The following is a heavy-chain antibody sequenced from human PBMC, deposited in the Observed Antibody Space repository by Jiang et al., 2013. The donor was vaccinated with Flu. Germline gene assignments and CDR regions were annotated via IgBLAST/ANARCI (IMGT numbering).Heavy chain of an antibody. V-gene: IGHV3-30*18. J-gene: IGHJ4*01. CDR2: ISYDGSNK. CDR3: AKGYQRWELLDSFDY. D-gene: IGHD1-26*01. Sequence: VQLLESGGGVVQPGRSLRLSCAASGFTFSSYGMHWVRQAPGKGLEWVAVISYDGSNKYYADSVKGRFTISRDNSKNTLYLQMNSLRAEDTAVYYCAKGYQRWELLDSFDYWG. CDR1: GFTFSSYG.